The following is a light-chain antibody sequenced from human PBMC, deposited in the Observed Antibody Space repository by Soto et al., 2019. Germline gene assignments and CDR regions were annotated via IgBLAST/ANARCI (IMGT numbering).Light chain of an antibody. V-gene: IGKV1-5*03. Sequence: DIQMTQSPSTLSASVEDRVTITCRASQSIGDLLAWYQQKPGEAPKVLIYKASYLESGVPTRFSGSRSGAEFTLTINSLQSEDFAVYYCQPYNNWPLTFGGGTK. CDR3: QPYNNWPLT. J-gene: IGKJ4*01. CDR1: QSIGDL. CDR2: KAS.